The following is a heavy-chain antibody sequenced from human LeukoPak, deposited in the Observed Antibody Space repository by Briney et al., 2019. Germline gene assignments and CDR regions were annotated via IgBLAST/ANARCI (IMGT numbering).Heavy chain of an antibody. D-gene: IGHD2-2*01. Sequence: SETLSLTCTVSGGSISSGGYYWSWIRQHPGKGLEWIGYIYYSGSTYYNASLKSRVTISVDTSKNQFSLKLTSVTAADTAVYYCARDQGGVVVPAVYYYYGMDVWGQGTTVTVSS. CDR2: IYYSGST. V-gene: IGHV4-31*03. CDR1: GGSISSGGYY. CDR3: ARDQGGVVVPAVYYYYGMDV. J-gene: IGHJ6*02.